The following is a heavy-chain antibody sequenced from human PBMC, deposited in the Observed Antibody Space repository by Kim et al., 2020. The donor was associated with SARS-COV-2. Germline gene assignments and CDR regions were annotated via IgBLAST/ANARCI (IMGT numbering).Heavy chain of an antibody. CDR2: ISYDGSNK. CDR1: GFTFSSYA. Sequence: GGSLRLSCAASGFTFSSYAMHWVRQAPGKGLEWVAVISYDGSNKYYADSVKGRFTISRDNSKNTLYLQMNSLRAEDTAVYYCARDNGKWFGELLKPLAYWGQGTLVTVSS. V-gene: IGHV3-30-3*01. J-gene: IGHJ4*02. CDR3: ARDNGKWFGELLKPLAY. D-gene: IGHD3-10*01.